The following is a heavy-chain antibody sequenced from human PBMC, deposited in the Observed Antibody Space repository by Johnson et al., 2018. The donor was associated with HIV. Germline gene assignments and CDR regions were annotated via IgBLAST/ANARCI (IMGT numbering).Heavy chain of an antibody. CDR2: IYSGGST. Sequence: VQLAESGGGVIQPGRSLRLSCAASGFTVSSNYMSWVRQAPGKGLEWVSVIYSGGSTYYADSVKGRFTISRDNSKNTLYLQMHSLRAEDTAVYYVANRGLLHDAFDIWGQGTMVTVSS. CDR3: ANRGLLHDAFDI. D-gene: IGHD4-23*01. CDR1: GFTVSSNY. J-gene: IGHJ3*02. V-gene: IGHV3-66*01.